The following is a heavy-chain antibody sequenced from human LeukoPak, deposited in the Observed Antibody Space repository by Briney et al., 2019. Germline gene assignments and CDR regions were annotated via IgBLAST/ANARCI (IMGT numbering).Heavy chain of an antibody. Sequence: GASLRLSCAASGFTFSSYAMSWVRQAPGKGLEWVSAIIGSGDSTYYADSVKGRFTISRDSSKNTLYLQMNSLRAEDTAVYYCAKATRIAVTGNYFDCWGQGTLVTVSS. D-gene: IGHD6-19*01. J-gene: IGHJ4*02. CDR2: IIGSGDST. V-gene: IGHV3-23*01. CDR3: AKATRIAVTGNYFDC. CDR1: GFTFSSYA.